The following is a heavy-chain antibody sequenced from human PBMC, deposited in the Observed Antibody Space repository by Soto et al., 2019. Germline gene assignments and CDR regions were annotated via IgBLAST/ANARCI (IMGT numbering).Heavy chain of an antibody. Sequence: QVQLVQSGAEVKKPGASVKVSCKASGYTFTGYYMHWVRQAPGQGLEWMGWINPNSGGTNYAQKFQGGVTMTRDTSISTAYMEVSRLRSDDTAVYYCARGRRGSGVMPARFDPWGQGTLVTVSS. J-gene: IGHJ5*02. V-gene: IGHV1-2*02. CDR2: INPNSGGT. D-gene: IGHD3-16*01. CDR3: ARGRRGSGVMPARFDP. CDR1: GYTFTGYY.